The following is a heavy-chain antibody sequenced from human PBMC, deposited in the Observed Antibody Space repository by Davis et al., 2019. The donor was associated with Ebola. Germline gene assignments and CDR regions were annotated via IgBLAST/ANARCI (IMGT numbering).Heavy chain of an antibody. CDR2: INWNGGST. J-gene: IGHJ6*02. CDR1: GFTFDDYG. Sequence: PGGSLRLSCAASGFTFDDYGMSWVRQAPGKGLEWVSGINWNGGSTGYADSVKGRFTISRDNAKNSLYLQMNSLRAEDTALYHCARMQGSYYYYGMDVWGQGTTVTVSS. CDR3: ARMQGSYYYYGMDV. V-gene: IGHV3-20*01.